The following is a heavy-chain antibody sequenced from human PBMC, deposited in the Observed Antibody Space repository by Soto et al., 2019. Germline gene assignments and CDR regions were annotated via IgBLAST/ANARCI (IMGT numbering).Heavy chain of an antibody. V-gene: IGHV3-30*18. CDR1: GFTFSSYG. CDR2: ISYDGSNK. J-gene: IGHJ4*02. CDR3: AKDSKTTGSFDY. Sequence: QVQLVESGGGVVQPGRSLRLSCAASGFTFSSYGMHWVRQAPGKGLEWVAVISYDGSNKYYADSVKGRFTISRDNSKNTLYLQMNSLRAEATAVYYCAKDSKTTGSFDYWGQGTLVTVSS. D-gene: IGHD1-1*01.